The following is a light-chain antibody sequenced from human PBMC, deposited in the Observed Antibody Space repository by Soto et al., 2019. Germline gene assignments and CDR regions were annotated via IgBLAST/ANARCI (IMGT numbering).Light chain of an antibody. CDR2: GAN. Sequence: EIVLTQSPDTLSLSPGQRATLSCRASQTISGTYLAWYRQKPGQAPMLLIYGANTRATGIPDRFSGSGSGTDFTLTIRRLEPEDFAVYYCQQFVTSPWSFGQGTKVDIK. CDR3: QQFVTSPWS. CDR1: QTISGTY. J-gene: IGKJ1*01. V-gene: IGKV3-20*01.